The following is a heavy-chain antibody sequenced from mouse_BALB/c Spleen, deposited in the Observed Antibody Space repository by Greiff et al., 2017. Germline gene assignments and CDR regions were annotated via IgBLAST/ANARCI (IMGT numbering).Heavy chain of an antibody. D-gene: IGHD1-1*01. CDR3: ARVYGSSPWFAY. CDR1: GYTFTSYW. Sequence: QVHVKQSGAELAKPGASVKMSCKASGYTFTSYWMHWVKQRPGQGLEWIGYINPSTGYTEYNQKFKDKATLTADKSSSTAYMQLSSLTSEDSAVYYCARVYGSSPWFAYWGQGTLVTVSA. J-gene: IGHJ3*01. V-gene: IGHV1-7*01. CDR2: INPSTGYT.